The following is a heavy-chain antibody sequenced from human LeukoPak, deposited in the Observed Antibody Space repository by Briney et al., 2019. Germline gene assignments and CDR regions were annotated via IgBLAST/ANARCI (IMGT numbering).Heavy chain of an antibody. D-gene: IGHD6-19*01. CDR3: ARVHSSGWFYFDY. CDR2: IYYSGST. Sequence: SETLSLTCTVSGGSITSYYWSWIRQPPGNGLEWIGYIYYSGSTTYNPSLKSRVTISVDKSKDQFSLKLSSVTAADTAVYYCARVHSSGWFYFDYWGQGTLVTVSS. J-gene: IGHJ4*02. CDR1: GGSITSYY. V-gene: IGHV4-59*01.